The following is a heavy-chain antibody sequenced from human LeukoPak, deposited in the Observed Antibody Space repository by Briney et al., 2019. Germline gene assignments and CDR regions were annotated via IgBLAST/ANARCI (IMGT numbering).Heavy chain of an antibody. CDR1: GGSIRSSNDY. Sequence: SETLSLTCNVSGGSIRSSNDYWGWVRQSPETGLEWIGIVYYTGTTFYNPSLTSRVTISVDTSKRQFSLKMTSVTAADTGIYYCARLVSREIAILPPYYYYMDVWGEGTTVTVSS. CDR3: ARLVSREIAILPPYYYYMDV. J-gene: IGHJ6*03. V-gene: IGHV4-39*01. D-gene: IGHD2-21*01. CDR2: VYYTGTT.